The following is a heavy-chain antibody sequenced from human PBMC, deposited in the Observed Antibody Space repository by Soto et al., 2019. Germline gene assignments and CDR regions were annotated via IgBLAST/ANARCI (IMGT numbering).Heavy chain of an antibody. J-gene: IGHJ4*02. CDR2: INTDGNST. D-gene: IGHD6-25*01. CDR1: GFTFSSSW. CDR3: ASGIAATNARGRY. Sequence: GGSLRLSCAASGFTFSSSWMHWVRQAPGKGLVWVARINTDGNSTTYSDSVKGRFTISRDNAKNTLYLQMNSLRAEDTAVYYCASGIAATNARGRYWGQGTLVTVSS. V-gene: IGHV3-74*03.